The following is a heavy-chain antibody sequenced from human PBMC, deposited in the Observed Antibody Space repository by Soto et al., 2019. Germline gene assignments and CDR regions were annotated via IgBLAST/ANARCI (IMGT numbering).Heavy chain of an antibody. Sequence: PGESLKISCKGSGYSFTSYWIGWVRQMPGKGLEWMGIIYPGDSDTRYSPSFQGQVTISADKSISTAYLQWSSLNASDTAMYYCVRQGIAVAGTRYYYYGMDVWGQGTTVTVTS. CDR3: VRQGIAVAGTRYYYYGMDV. CDR2: IYPGDSDT. D-gene: IGHD6-19*01. V-gene: IGHV5-51*01. CDR1: GYSFTSYW. J-gene: IGHJ6*02.